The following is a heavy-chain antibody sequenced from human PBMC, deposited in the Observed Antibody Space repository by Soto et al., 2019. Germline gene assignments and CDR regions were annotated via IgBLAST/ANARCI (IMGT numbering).Heavy chain of an antibody. Sequence: VGSLRLSCAASGFTFSNYGMHWVRQAPGKGLEWVAIIWHDGNNKYYADSVRGRFIIPRDNSKNRLYLQMNSLRAGDTAVYYCASDLVGASDSYGLDVWGQGTPVTVYS. V-gene: IGHV3-33*01. CDR2: IWHDGNNK. J-gene: IGHJ6*02. CDR1: GFTFSNYG. CDR3: ASDLVGASDSYGLDV. D-gene: IGHD1-26*01.